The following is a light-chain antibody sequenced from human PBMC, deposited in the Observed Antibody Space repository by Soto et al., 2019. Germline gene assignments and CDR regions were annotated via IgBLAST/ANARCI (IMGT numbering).Light chain of an antibody. CDR3: QQYGSSPYT. CDR1: QSVSSSY. J-gene: IGKJ2*01. CDR2: GAS. Sequence: EIVLTQSPGTLSLSPGERATLSCRASQSVSSSYLAWYQQKPGQAPRLLIYGASSRATGIPDRFSGSGSGTDFTLTISRLEPEDVAVYYWQQYGSSPYTFGQGTKLEIK. V-gene: IGKV3-20*01.